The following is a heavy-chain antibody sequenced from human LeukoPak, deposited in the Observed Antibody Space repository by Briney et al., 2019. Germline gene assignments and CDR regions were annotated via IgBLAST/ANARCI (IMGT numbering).Heavy chain of an antibody. CDR1: ELTLSDNY. D-gene: IGHD2-2*02. V-gene: IGHV3-53*01. Sequence: GGSLRLSCAASELTLSDNYMSWIRQAPGRGLEWVSFIYSGGSTYYADSVKGRFTISRDNSKNTLYLQMNSLRAEDTAVYYCARGYPIFDYWGQGTLVTVSS. J-gene: IGHJ4*02. CDR3: ARGYPIFDY. CDR2: IYSGGST.